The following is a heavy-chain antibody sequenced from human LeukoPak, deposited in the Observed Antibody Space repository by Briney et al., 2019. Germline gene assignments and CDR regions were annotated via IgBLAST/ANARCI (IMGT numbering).Heavy chain of an antibody. CDR3: AKGSIAAAGTRGPFDY. CDR2: IRYDGSNK. CDR1: GFTFSSYG. Sequence: PGGSLRLSCAASGFTFSSYGMHWVRQAPGKGLEWVAFIRYDGSNKYYADSVKGRFTISRDNSKNTLYLQMNSLRAEDTAVYYCAKGSIAAAGTRGPFDYWGQGTLVTVSS. J-gene: IGHJ4*02. D-gene: IGHD6-13*01. V-gene: IGHV3-30*02.